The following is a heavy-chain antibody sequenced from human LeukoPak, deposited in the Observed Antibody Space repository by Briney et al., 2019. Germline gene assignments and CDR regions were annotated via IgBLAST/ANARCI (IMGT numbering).Heavy chain of an antibody. D-gene: IGHD4-17*01. CDR1: GLTFNTYS. J-gene: IGHJ4*02. Sequence: GGSLRLSCAASGLTFNTYSMNWVRQAPGKGLEWISYISDSSGTIYYADSVKGRFTISRDNAKNSLYLQMNSLRAEDTAVYYCARGPYGDYVDALDYWGQGTLVTVSS. CDR2: ISDSSGTI. CDR3: ARGPYGDYVDALDY. V-gene: IGHV3-48*01.